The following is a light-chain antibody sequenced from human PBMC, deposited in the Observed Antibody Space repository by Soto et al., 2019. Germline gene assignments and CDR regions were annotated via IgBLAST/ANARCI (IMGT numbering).Light chain of an antibody. V-gene: IGLV2-14*01. J-gene: IGLJ7*01. CDR1: SSDVDTYKY. CDR2: EVS. Sequence: QSALTQPASVSGSPGQSIIISCPGTSSDVDTYKYVSWYQQHPGKAPKLMIYEVSHRPSGVSDRFSGSKSGNTASLTISGLQAEDEADYYCCSYAGSTTRVLFGGGTQLTFL. CDR3: CSYAGSTTRVL.